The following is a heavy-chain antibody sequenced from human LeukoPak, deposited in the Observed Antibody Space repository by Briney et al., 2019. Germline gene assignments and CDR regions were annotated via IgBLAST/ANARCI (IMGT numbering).Heavy chain of an antibody. CDR3: ARVALIVVVPAAMDY. Sequence: GSLRLSCAASGFTFSSYSMNWVRQAPGKGLEWVSSISSSSSYIYYADSVKGRFTISRDNAKNSLYLQMNSLRAEDTAVYYCARVALIVVVPAAMDYWGQGTLVTVSS. V-gene: IGHV3-21*01. D-gene: IGHD2-2*01. J-gene: IGHJ4*02. CDR1: GFTFSSYS. CDR2: ISSSSSYI.